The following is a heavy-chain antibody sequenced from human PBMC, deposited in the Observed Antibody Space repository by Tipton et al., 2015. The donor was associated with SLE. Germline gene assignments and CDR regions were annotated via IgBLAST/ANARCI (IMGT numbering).Heavy chain of an antibody. Sequence: SLRLSCAASGFTLSTYAMHWVRQAPGKGLEWVAVISFDGSNKYYADSVKGRFTISRDNSKNTLYLQMNSLRAEDTAVYYCARDGIWQWLDYWGQGTLVTVSS. J-gene: IGHJ4*02. D-gene: IGHD6-19*01. CDR2: ISFDGSNK. CDR3: ARDGIWQWLDY. CDR1: GFTLSTYA. V-gene: IGHV3-30*04.